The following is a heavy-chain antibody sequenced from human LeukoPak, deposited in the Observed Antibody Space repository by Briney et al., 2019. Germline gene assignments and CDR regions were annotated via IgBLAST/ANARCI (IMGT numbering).Heavy chain of an antibody. CDR1: GYSFANYW. J-gene: IGHJ3*02. Sequence: GESLKISCKGSGYSFANYWIGWVRQMPGKGLEWMGIIYPGDSDTRYSPSFQGQVTISADKSISTAYLQWSSLKASDTAMYYCARPQVLSDYDPTIDAFDIWGQGTMVAVSS. V-gene: IGHV5-51*01. CDR2: IYPGDSDT. CDR3: ARPQVLSDYDPTIDAFDI. D-gene: IGHD3-22*01.